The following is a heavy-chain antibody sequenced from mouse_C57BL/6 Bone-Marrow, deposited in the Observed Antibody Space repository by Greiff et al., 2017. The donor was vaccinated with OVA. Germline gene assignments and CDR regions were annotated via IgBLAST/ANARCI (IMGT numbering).Heavy chain of an antibody. CDR1: GYSITSGYY. Sequence: VQLKESGPGLVKPSQSLSLTCSVTGYSITSGYYWNWIRQFPGNKLEWMGYISYDGSNNYNPSLKNRISITRDTSKNQFFLKLNSVTTEDTATYYCARDWDGAMDYWGQGTSVTVSS. D-gene: IGHD4-1*01. CDR3: ARDWDGAMDY. J-gene: IGHJ4*01. V-gene: IGHV3-6*01. CDR2: ISYDGSN.